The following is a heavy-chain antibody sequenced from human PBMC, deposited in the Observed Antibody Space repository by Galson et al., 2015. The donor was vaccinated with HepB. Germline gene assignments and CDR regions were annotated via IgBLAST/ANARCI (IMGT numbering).Heavy chain of an antibody. V-gene: IGHV1-69*13. CDR3: ARGSPLGYCSGSGCSYAFDI. CDR2: IIPIFGPT. CDR1: GGSFSSYA. J-gene: IGHJ3*02. D-gene: IGHD2-2*01. Sequence: SVKVSCKASGGSFSSYAFSWVRRAPGQGLEWMGGIIPMGGIIPIFGPTNYAPKFQGRVTITADESTSTANMELSSLRSEDTAVYYCARGSPLGYCSGSGCSYAFDIWGQATMVTVSS.